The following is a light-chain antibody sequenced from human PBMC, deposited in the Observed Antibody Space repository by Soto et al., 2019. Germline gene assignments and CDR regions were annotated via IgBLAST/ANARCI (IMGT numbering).Light chain of an antibody. Sequence: DIPMTQSPSSLSASVGDRVTITCQASQDISDHLNWYQHIPGKAPRLLMYDASSLEAGVPLRFRGSGSGTDFTFTIVSLQPEDIATYYCQQYDDLPWMFGQGTKVEIK. CDR2: DAS. CDR1: QDISDH. CDR3: QQYDDLPWM. J-gene: IGKJ1*01. V-gene: IGKV1-33*01.